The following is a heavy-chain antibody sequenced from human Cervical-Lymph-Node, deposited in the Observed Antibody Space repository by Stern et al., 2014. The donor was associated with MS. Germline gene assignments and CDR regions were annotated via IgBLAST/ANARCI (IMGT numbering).Heavy chain of an antibody. CDR2: ISWTSGNI. J-gene: IGHJ6*02. V-gene: IGHV3-9*01. CDR3: VKETSPSYYYGMDV. Sequence: EVQLVESGGGLVQPGRSLRLSCVGSGFTFDDYTLHWVRQAPGKGLEWVSGISWTSGNIAYADSVKVRFTISRDNAQKSLFLLMNNLRSEDTALYYCVKETSPSYYYGMDVWGQGTAVTVSS. CDR1: GFTFDDYT.